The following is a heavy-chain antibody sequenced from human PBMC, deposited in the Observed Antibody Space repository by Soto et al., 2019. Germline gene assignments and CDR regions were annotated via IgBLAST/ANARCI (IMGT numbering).Heavy chain of an antibody. V-gene: IGHV1-18*01. CDR1: GYTFTNFG. Sequence: QVQLVQSGGEMRKPGASVKVSCKASGYTFTNFGISWVRQAPGQGFEWVGWISGYNGDTNYAPKFRGRVLMTKDTSTTTAYMELTTLTSDDTAVYYCARDYDIWGEDWFDPWGQGTLVTVSS. J-gene: IGHJ5*02. CDR3: ARDYDIWGEDWFDP. D-gene: IGHD3-9*01. CDR2: ISGYNGDT.